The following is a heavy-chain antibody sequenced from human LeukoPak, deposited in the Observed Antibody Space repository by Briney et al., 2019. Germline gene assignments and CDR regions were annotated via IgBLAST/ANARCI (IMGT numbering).Heavy chain of an antibody. CDR1: ANTFISYD. Sequence: ASVKVSCKASANTFISYDINWVRQATGQGLEWMGWMNPDSGDTGYAQKFQGRVTMTEDTSTDTAYMELSSLRSEDTAVYYCATTVTGPYYYYYYMDVWGKGTTVTVSS. V-gene: IGHV1-8*01. J-gene: IGHJ6*03. CDR2: MNPDSGDT. D-gene: IGHD4-11*01. CDR3: ATTVTGPYYYYYYMDV.